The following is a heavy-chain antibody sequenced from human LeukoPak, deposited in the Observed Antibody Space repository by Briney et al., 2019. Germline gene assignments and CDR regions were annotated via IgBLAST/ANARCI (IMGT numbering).Heavy chain of an antibody. V-gene: IGHV4-39*01. D-gene: IGHD6-19*01. CDR1: GGSISTTSFY. CDR3: ARHERSVAVAGSFDF. J-gene: IGHJ4*02. CDR2: IYFSGTT. Sequence: PSETLSLTCTVSGGSISTTSFYWAWIRQPPGKGLEWIGSIYFSGTTHYNPSLKSRVTISVDTSKNNFSLKLTSLTVADTAVYYCARHERSVAVAGSFDFWGQGTLVTVSS.